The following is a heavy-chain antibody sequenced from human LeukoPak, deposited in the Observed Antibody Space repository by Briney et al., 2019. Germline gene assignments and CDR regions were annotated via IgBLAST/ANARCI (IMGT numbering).Heavy chain of an antibody. V-gene: IGHV3-9*01. J-gene: IGHJ4*02. D-gene: IGHD6-19*01. Sequence: GRSLRLSCAASGFTFDDYAMHWVRQAPGKGLEWVSGISWNSGSIGYADSVKGRFTISRDNSKNTLYLQMNSLRAEDTAVYYCARVLRAVAGTFDYWGQGTLVTVSS. CDR2: ISWNSGSI. CDR1: GFTFDDYA. CDR3: ARVLRAVAGTFDY.